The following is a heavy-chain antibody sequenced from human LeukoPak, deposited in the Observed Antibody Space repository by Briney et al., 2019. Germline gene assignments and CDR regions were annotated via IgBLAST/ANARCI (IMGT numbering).Heavy chain of an antibody. J-gene: IGHJ4*02. CDR3: ARVDKQQLVRENY. Sequence: ASVKVSCKASGFTFTGYYFHWVRQAPGQGLEWVGWINPNNGGTNYAQKFQGRVTITRDTSISTAYMEMSSLRSDDTAVYYCARVDKQQLVRENYWGQGTLFTVSS. D-gene: IGHD6-13*01. V-gene: IGHV1-2*02. CDR2: INPNNGGT. CDR1: GFTFTGYY.